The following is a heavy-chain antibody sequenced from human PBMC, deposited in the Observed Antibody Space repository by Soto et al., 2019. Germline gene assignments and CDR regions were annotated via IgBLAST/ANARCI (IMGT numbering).Heavy chain of an antibody. CDR2: ISGGGDTT. CDR1: GFTFNNYA. Sequence: EVQLLDSGGGLVQPGGSLRLSCVASGFTFNNYAMTWVRQAPGKGLEWVSAISGGGDTTSYADSVKGRFTVSRDGSKNTLYLQMSSLRAEDTALYYCAKGRGGSGSLTPRVDFWGQGTLVTVSS. V-gene: IGHV3-23*01. D-gene: IGHD3-10*01. CDR3: AKGRGGSGSLTPRVDF. J-gene: IGHJ4*02.